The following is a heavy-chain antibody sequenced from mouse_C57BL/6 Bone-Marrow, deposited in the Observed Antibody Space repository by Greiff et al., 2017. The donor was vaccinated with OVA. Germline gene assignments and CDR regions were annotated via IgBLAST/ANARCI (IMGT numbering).Heavy chain of an antibody. J-gene: IGHJ4*01. Sequence: DVMLVESGGGLVQPGGSLKLSCAASGFTFSDYYMYWVRQTPEKRLEWVAYISSGGDYIYYADTVKGRFTISRDNARNTLYLQMSSLKSEDTAMYYCTRDGGITTTDVLYYAMDYWGQGTSVTVSS. CDR1: GFTFSDYY. V-gene: IGHV5-9-1*02. CDR3: TRDGGITTTDVLYYAMDY. D-gene: IGHD2-4*01. CDR2: ISSGGDYI.